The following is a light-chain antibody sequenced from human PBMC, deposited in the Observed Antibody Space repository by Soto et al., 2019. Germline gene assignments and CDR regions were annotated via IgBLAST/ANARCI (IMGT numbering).Light chain of an antibody. CDR2: DVS. CDR1: SSDVGSYNY. Sequence: VLTQPRSVSGSPGQSVTISCTGTSSDVGSYNYVSWYQHHPGKAPRLLLYDVSERPSGVPDRFSGSKSGNTASLTISGLQAEDEADYYCCSYAGIYTLYVFGTGTKVTVL. CDR3: CSYAGIYTLYV. J-gene: IGLJ1*01. V-gene: IGLV2-11*01.